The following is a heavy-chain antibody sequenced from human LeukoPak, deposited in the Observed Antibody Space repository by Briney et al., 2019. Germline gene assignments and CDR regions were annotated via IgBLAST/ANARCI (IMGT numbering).Heavy chain of an antibody. J-gene: IGHJ4*02. Sequence: ASVKVSCKASGYTFTSYYMHWVRQAPGQGLEWMGIINPSGGSTSYAQKFQGRVTMTRDMSTSTVYMELSSLRSDDTAVYSCARSRYALLPDYWGQGTLVTVSS. V-gene: IGHV1-46*01. CDR1: GYTFTSYY. CDR3: ARSRYALLPDY. CDR2: INPSGGST. D-gene: IGHD3-22*01.